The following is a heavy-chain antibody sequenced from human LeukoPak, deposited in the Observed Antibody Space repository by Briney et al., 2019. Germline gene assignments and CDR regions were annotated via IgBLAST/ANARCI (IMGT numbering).Heavy chain of an antibody. CDR1: GFTFFNYW. CDR3: ARRGELWSGYPFDA. D-gene: IGHD3-3*01. CDR2: IDNHGAAT. J-gene: IGHJ4*02. V-gene: IGHV3-74*01. Sequence: GGSLRLSCEATGFTFFNYWMHWVRQAPGKGLMWVSRIDNHGAATDYADSVKGRFTISRDNDKNTVYLQMDSLRTEDTAMYYCARRGELWSGYPFDAWGQGTLVSVSS.